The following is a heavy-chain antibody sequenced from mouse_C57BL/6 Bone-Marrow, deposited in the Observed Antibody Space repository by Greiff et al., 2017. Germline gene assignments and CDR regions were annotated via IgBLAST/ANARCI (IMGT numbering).Heavy chain of an antibody. J-gene: IGHJ1*03. CDR2: INPYNGGT. V-gene: IGHV1-19*01. CDR1: GYTFTDYY. D-gene: IGHD2-1*01. Sequence: VQLKESGPVLVKPGASVTMSCKASGYTFTDYYMNWVKQSHGKSLAWIGVINPYNGGTSYNQKFKGKATWTVDTSSRTADMELNSRTSEYSAVYYCARFYYGNFYYWYFDVWGTGTTVTVSS. CDR3: ARFYYGNFYYWYFDV.